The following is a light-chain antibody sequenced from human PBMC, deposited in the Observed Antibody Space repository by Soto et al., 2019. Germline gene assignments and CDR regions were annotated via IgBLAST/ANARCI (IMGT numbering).Light chain of an antibody. V-gene: IGKV3-20*01. CDR3: QRDGNSPYA. Sequence: EIVLTQSPGTLSLSPGERATLSCRASQSVSSSYLAWYQQKPGQAPRLLIYGASSRATGIPDRFSGSGSGTDFTLTISRLEPEDFAVYYCQRDGNSPYAFGQGTKVDIK. CDR2: GAS. CDR1: QSVSSSY. J-gene: IGKJ2*01.